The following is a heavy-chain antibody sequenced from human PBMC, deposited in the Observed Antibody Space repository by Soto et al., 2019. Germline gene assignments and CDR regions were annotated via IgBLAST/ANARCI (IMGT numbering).Heavy chain of an antibody. V-gene: IGHV3-30-3*01. CDR1: GFTFSTYP. CDR3: AKVSSIAVRGKYYSDY. Sequence: GWSLRLSCAASGFTFSTYPMHWVRQAPGKGLEWVAVLSFDGSNQYYADSVKGRFTISRDNSKNTLYLQMNSLRAEDTAVYYCAKVSSIAVRGKYYSDYWGQGTLVTVSS. J-gene: IGHJ4*02. D-gene: IGHD6-6*01. CDR2: LSFDGSNQ.